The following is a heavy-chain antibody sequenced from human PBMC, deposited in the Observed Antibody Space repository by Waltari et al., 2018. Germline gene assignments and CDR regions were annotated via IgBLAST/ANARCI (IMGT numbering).Heavy chain of an antibody. Sequence: QVQLVQSGAEVRMPGSSVTVSCTASGGIFNTYAVTWLRQAPGQGPEWMGGIIPITESAISAQKFQGRVSFTADESTNTAHMELSGLRSDDTAVYYCAKNGNIMLRATNFRDTFDVWGQGTLVTVSS. CDR2: IIPITESA. CDR1: GGIFNTYA. CDR3: AKNGNIMLRATNFRDTFDV. J-gene: IGHJ3*01. V-gene: IGHV1-69*01. D-gene: IGHD7-27*01.